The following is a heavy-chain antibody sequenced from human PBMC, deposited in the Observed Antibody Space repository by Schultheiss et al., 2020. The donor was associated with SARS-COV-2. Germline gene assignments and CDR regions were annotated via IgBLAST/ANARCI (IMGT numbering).Heavy chain of an antibody. CDR3: AHRPPNKGFDY. V-gene: IGHV2-5*02. J-gene: IGHJ4*02. CDR1: GGSISSSSYY. Sequence: TLSLTCTVSGGSISSSSYYWGWIRQPPGKALEWLALIYWDDDKRYSPSLKSRLTITKDTSKNQVVLTMTNMDPVDTATYYCAHRPPNKGFDYWGQGTLVTVSS. CDR2: IYWDDDK.